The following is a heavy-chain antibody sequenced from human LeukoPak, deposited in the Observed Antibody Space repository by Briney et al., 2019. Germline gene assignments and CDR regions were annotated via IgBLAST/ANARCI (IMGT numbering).Heavy chain of an antibody. J-gene: IGHJ4*02. CDR1: GFTFSSYA. Sequence: GGSLRLSCAASGFTFSSYAMHWVCQAPGKGLEWVAVISYDGSNKYYADSVKGRFTISRDNSKNTLYLQMNSLRAEDTAVYYCARALGIAAAAASGYWGQGTLVTVSS. V-gene: IGHV3-30*04. CDR3: ARALGIAAAAASGY. D-gene: IGHD6-13*01. CDR2: ISYDGSNK.